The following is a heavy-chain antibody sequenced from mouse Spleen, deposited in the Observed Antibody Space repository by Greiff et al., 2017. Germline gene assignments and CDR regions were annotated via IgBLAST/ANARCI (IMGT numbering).Heavy chain of an antibody. CDR1: GYTFTSYW. Sequence: QVQLQQPGAELVKPGASVKLSCKASGYTFTSYWMHWVKQRPGQGLEWIGEIDPSDSYTNYNQKFKGKATLTVDKSSSTAYMQLSSLTSEDSAVYYCARWRYGSSYVPYYFDYWGQGTTLTVSS. D-gene: IGHD1-1*01. J-gene: IGHJ2*01. CDR3: ARWRYGSSYVPYYFDY. V-gene: IGHV1-69*02. CDR2: IDPSDSYT.